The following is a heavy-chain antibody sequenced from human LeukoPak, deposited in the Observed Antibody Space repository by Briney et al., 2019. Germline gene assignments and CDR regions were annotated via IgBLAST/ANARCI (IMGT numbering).Heavy chain of an antibody. CDR2: INSDGSGK. V-gene: IGHV3-7*01. D-gene: IGHD4-11*01. Sequence: LSGGSLRLSCVASGFTFRGHWMNWVRQAPGQGMEWVANINSDGSGKYHVDSVQGRFTISRDNAKNSLYLQMNRLIAEYTAVYYCVRDATGLTNWGQGTLVTVSS. CDR3: VRDATGLTN. J-gene: IGHJ4*02. CDR1: GFTFRGHW.